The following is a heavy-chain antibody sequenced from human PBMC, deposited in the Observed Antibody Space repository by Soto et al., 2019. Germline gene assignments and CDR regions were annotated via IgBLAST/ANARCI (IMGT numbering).Heavy chain of an antibody. CDR3: AREPVGATKYDF. CDR1: GFTFSDYK. J-gene: IGHJ4*02. D-gene: IGHD1-26*01. V-gene: IGHV3-21*06. Sequence: LRLSCAASGFTFSDYKMNWVRQAPGKGLEWVSSISGNSNYIYYADSLQGRFTNSRDNAKNLLHLQMNSLRAEDTATYYCAREPVGATKYDFWGQGALVTVPS. CDR2: ISGNSNYI.